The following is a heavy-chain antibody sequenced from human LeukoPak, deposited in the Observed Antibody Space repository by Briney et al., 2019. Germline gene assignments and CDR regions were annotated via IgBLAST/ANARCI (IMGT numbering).Heavy chain of an antibody. D-gene: IGHD1-26*01. CDR2: IITIFGTA. Sequence: ASVKVSCKASGGTLSSYAISWVRQAPGQGLEWRGGIITIFGTANYAQKFQGRVTITADESTSTAYMELSSLRAEDTALYYCAKDLKGDRWELDYWGQGTLVTVSS. J-gene: IGHJ4*02. CDR3: AKDLKGDRWELDY. V-gene: IGHV1-69*01. CDR1: GGTLSSYA.